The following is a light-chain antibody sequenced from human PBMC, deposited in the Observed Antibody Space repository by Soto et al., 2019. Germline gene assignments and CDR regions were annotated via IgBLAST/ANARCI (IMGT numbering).Light chain of an antibody. CDR3: QQYFSTPFT. Sequence: DHVVTQTPDSLAVSLVDMAPITRDSRQSVLYSSNNKNHLTWFQQKPGQPPKLLIYGASTRESGVPDRFSGSGSGTDFTLTISSLQAEDVAVYYCQQYFSTPFTFGGGTKVDIK. J-gene: IGKJ4*01. CDR2: GAS. V-gene: IGKV4-1*01. CDR1: QSVLYSSNNKNH.